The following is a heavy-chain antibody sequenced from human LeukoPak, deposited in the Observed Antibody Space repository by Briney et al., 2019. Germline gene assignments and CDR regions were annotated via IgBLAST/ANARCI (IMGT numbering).Heavy chain of an antibody. J-gene: IGHJ6*03. Sequence: PGGSLRLSCAASGFTFSNAWMSWVRQAPGKGLEWVGRIKSKTDGGTTDYAAPVKGRFTISRDDSKNTLYLQMNSLKTEDTAVYYCTTDWRYYYYYYMDVWGKGTTVTVSS. CDR2: IKSKTDGGTT. CDR3: TTDWRYYYYYYMDV. V-gene: IGHV3-15*01. CDR1: GFTFSNAW.